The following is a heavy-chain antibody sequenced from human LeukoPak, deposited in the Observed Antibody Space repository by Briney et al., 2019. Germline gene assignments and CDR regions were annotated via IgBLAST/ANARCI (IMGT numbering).Heavy chain of an antibody. J-gene: IGHJ1*01. Sequence: GGSLRPSCAASGFTFITYSMNWFGQAQGKGLDGFSSISISGSYIYYADSVKGRFTTSSDNAKNSLYLQMNSLRAEDTAVYYCTSYRAEYFQHWGQGTLVTVSS. CDR1: GFTFITYS. CDR3: TSYRAEYFQH. CDR2: ISISGSYI. V-gene: IGHV3-21*01.